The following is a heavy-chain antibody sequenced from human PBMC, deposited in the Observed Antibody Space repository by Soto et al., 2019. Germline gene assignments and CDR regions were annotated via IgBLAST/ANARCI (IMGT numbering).Heavy chain of an antibody. J-gene: IGHJ4*02. CDR2: IYYSGST. D-gene: IGHD3-10*01. CDR3: ARAPRGNYGYPSYFDY. Sequence: PSETLSLTCTVAGGYISSYDWSWIRQQPGKGLEWIGYIYYSGSTNYNPSLKSRVTISVDTSKNQFSLKLSSVTAADTAVYYCARAPRGNYGYPSYFDYWGQGTLVTVSS. CDR1: GGYISSYD. V-gene: IGHV4-59*01.